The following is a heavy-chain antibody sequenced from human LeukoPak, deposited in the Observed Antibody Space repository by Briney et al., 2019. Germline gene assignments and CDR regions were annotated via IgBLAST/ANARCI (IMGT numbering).Heavy chain of an antibody. CDR2: ISYDGSNK. CDR3: ARDLGNYDILTGYLGG. Sequence: GGSLRLSCAASGFTFSSYAMHWVRQAPGKGLEWVAVISYDGSNKYYADSVKGRFTISRDNSKNTLYLQMNSLRAEDTAVYYCARDLGNYDILTGYLGGWGQGTLVTVSS. J-gene: IGHJ4*02. V-gene: IGHV3-30-3*01. CDR1: GFTFSSYA. D-gene: IGHD3-9*01.